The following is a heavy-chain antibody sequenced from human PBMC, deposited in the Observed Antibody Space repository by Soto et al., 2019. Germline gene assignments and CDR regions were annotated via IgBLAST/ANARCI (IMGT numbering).Heavy chain of an antibody. D-gene: IGHD3-9*01. J-gene: IGHJ4*02. CDR2: IYYSGST. CDR1: GGSISSSSYY. CDR3: ARHRHYDILTGYYPPGFDY. V-gene: IGHV4-39*01. Sequence: SETLSLTCTVSGGSISSSSYYWGWIRQPPGKGLEWIGSIYYSGSTYYNPSLKSRVTISVDTSKNQFSLKLSSVTAADTAVYYCARHRHYDILTGYYPPGFDYWGQGTLVTVSS.